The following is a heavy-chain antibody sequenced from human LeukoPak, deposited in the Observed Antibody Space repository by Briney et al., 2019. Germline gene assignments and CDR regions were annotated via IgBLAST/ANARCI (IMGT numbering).Heavy chain of an antibody. CDR3: ARQGCGGDCYPDY. CDR2: IYYTGST. V-gene: IGHV4-39*01. J-gene: IGHJ4*02. CDR1: GGSFSGYY. D-gene: IGHD2-21*02. Sequence: PSETLSLTCAVYGGSFSGYYWGWIRQPPGKGLEWIGSIYYTGSTYHNPSLKSRVIISVDTSKNQFSLRLSSVTAADTAVYYCARQGCGGDCYPDYWGQGTLVTVSS.